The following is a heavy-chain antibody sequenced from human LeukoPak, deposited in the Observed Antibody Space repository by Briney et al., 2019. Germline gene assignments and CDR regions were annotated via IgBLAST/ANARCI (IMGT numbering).Heavy chain of an antibody. D-gene: IGHD1-1*01. CDR2: INHSGST. V-gene: IGHV4-34*01. J-gene: IGHJ4*02. CDR3: ARTGASGSTFDY. CDR1: GGSFSGYY. Sequence: SETLSLTCAVYGGSFSGYYWSWIRQPPGKGLEWIGEINHSGSTNYNPSLKSRVTISADTSKNQFSLKLSSVTAADTAVYYCARTGASGSTFDYWGREPWSPSPQ.